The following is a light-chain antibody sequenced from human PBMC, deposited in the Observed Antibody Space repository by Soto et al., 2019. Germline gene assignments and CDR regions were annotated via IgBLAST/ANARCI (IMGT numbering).Light chain of an antibody. CDR1: QSISSY. V-gene: IGKV1-39*01. CDR3: QQSYSTIT. Sequence: DIPMTQSPSSVGDRVTITCRASQSISSYLNWYQQKPGKAPKLLIYAASSLQSGVPSRFSGSGSGTDFTLTISSLQPEDFATYYCQQSYSTITFGQGTRLEIK. J-gene: IGKJ5*01. CDR2: AAS.